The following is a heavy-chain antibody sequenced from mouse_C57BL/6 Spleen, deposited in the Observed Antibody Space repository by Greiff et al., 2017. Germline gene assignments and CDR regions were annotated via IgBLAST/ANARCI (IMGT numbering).Heavy chain of an antibody. CDR2: ISYSGST. CDR1: GYSITSGYD. Sequence: VQLKESGPGMVKPSQSLSLTCTVTGYSITSGYDWHWIRHFPGNKLEWMGYISYSGSTNYNPSLKSRISITHDTSKNHFFLKLNSVTTEDTATYYCAREGGYGNWYFDVWGTGTTVTVSS. D-gene: IGHD2-1*01. CDR3: AREGGYGNWYFDV. V-gene: IGHV3-1*01. J-gene: IGHJ1*03.